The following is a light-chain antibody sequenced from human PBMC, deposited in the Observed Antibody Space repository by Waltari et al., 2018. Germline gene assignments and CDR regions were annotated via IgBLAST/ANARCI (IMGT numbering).Light chain of an antibody. J-gene: IGKJ4*01. V-gene: IGKV4-1*01. CDR1: QSVFYRSDNKNY. CDR3: QQYYSIPLT. CDR2: WAS. Sequence: DIVMTQSPVSLAVSLGVMVSINCKSSQSVFYRSDNKNYLAWYQQKPVHPPELFIYWASARESGVPDRFSGSGSGTDFTLTISSLQAEDVSVYYCQQYYSIPLTFGGGTKVEIK.